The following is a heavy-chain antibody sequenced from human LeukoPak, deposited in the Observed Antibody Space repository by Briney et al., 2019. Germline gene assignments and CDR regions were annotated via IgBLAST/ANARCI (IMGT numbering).Heavy chain of an antibody. D-gene: IGHD1-26*01. Sequence: SVKVSCKASGYTFTSYGISWVRQAPGQGLEWMGGIIPIFGTANYAQKFQGRVTITADESTSTAYMELSSLRSEDTAVYYCARAIVGAVPAGFDYWGQGTLVTVSS. CDR3: ARAIVGAVPAGFDY. J-gene: IGHJ4*02. CDR2: IIPIFGTA. CDR1: GYTFTSYG. V-gene: IGHV1-69*13.